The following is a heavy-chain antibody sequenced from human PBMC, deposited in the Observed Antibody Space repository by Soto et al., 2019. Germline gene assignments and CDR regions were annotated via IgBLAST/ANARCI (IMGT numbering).Heavy chain of an antibody. CDR2: IYYSGST. D-gene: IGHD4-17*01. CDR1: GGSISSSSYY. J-gene: IGHJ5*02. CDR3: ATEPTVTPNWFDP. Sequence: SETLSLTCTVSGGSISSSSYYWGWIRQPPGKGLEWIGSIYYSGSTYYNPSLKSRVTISVDTSKNQFSLKLSSVTAADTAVYYCATEPTVTPNWFDPWGQGTLVTVSS. V-gene: IGHV4-39*01.